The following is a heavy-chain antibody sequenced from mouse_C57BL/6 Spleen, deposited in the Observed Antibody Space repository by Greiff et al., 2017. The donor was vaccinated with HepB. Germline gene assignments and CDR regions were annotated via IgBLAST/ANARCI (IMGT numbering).Heavy chain of an antibody. Sequence: QVQLKQPGAELVKPGASVKLSCKASGYTFTSYWMHWVKQRPGQGLEWIGMIHPNSGSTNYNEKFKSKATLTVDKSSSTAYMQLSSLTSEDSAVYYCAREGNYYGSRFAYRGQGTLVTVSA. J-gene: IGHJ3*01. D-gene: IGHD1-1*01. CDR3: AREGNYYGSRFAY. CDR1: GYTFTSYW. CDR2: IHPNSGST. V-gene: IGHV1-64*01.